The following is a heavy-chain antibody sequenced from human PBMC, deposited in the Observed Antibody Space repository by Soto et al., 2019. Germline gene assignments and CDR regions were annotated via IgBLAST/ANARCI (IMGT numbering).Heavy chain of an antibody. CDR3: ARVVAAAGSGYYYGMDV. CDR2: INPSGGST. Sequence: GASVKVSCKASGYTFTSYYMHWVRQAPGQGLEWMGIINPSGGSTSYAQKFQGRVTMTRDTSTSTVYMELNSLRAEDTAVYYCARVVAAAGSGYYYGMDVWGQGTTVTVSS. CDR1: GYTFTSYY. J-gene: IGHJ6*02. V-gene: IGHV1-46*01. D-gene: IGHD6-13*01.